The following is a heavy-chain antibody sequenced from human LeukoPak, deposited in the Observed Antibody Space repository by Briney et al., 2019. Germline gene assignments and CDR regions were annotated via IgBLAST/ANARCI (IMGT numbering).Heavy chain of an antibody. Sequence: SVKVSCKASGGTFSSYAISWVRQAPGQGLEWMGRIIPILGIANYAQKFQGRVTITADKSTSTAYMKLSSLRSEDTAVYYCARVVVTAIFDYWGQGTLVTVSS. D-gene: IGHD2-21*02. CDR1: GGTFSSYA. V-gene: IGHV1-69*04. J-gene: IGHJ4*02. CDR2: IIPILGIA. CDR3: ARVVVTAIFDY.